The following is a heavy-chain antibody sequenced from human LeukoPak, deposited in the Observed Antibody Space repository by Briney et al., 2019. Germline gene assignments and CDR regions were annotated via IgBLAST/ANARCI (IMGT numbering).Heavy chain of an antibody. V-gene: IGHV3-21*01. Sequence: PGGSLRLSCAASGFTFSRYTMNWVRQAPGKGLEWVSCISGTSVYIYYADSVKGRFTISRDNAENSLYLQMNSLRAEDTAVYYCARDLGATGWGQGTLVTVSS. CDR2: ISGTSVYI. CDR1: GFTFSRYT. J-gene: IGHJ4*02. D-gene: IGHD1-26*01. CDR3: ARDLGATG.